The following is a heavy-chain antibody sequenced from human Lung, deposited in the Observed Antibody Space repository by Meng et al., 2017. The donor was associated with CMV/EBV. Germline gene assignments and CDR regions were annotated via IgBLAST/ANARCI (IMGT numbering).Heavy chain of an antibody. D-gene: IGHD2-2*02. CDR2: ISPNNDNT. CDR3: ASYCSRTTCSTYDNAMDF. Sequence: ASVXVSCKASGYTFTSYDITWVRQAPGQGLEWMGWISPNNDNTNYAQKFQGRVTVTTDTSTSTAYMELRSLTSDDTAVYYCASYCSRTTCSTYDNAMDFSGQGXTVTVSS. J-gene: IGHJ6*02. V-gene: IGHV1-18*01. CDR1: GYTFTSYD.